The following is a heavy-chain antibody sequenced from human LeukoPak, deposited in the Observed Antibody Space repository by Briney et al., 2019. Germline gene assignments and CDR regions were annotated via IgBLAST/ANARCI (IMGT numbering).Heavy chain of an antibody. Sequence: GGSLRLSCAASRFTFSSYGMHWVRQAPGKGLEWVAVIWYDGSNKYYADSVKGRFTISRDNSKNTLYLQMNSLRAEDTAVYYCARKTTSADYAPDYWGQGTLVTVSS. D-gene: IGHD4-17*01. V-gene: IGHV3-33*01. CDR1: RFTFSSYG. CDR2: IWYDGSNK. J-gene: IGHJ4*02. CDR3: ARKTTSADYAPDY.